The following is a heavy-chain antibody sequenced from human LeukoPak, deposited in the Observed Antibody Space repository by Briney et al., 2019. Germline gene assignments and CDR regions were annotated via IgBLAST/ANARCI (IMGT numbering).Heavy chain of an antibody. CDR1: GGTFSSYA. CDR2: IIPIFGTA. J-gene: IGHJ6*03. D-gene: IGHD6-6*01. Sequence: GSSVKVSCKASGGTFSSYAISWVRQAPGQGLEWMGGIIPIFGTANYAQKFQGRVTITTDVSTSTAYMELSSLRSEDTAVYYCASRSRSSGERYYYYMDAWGKGTTVTVSS. V-gene: IGHV1-69*05. CDR3: ASRSRSSGERYYYYMDA.